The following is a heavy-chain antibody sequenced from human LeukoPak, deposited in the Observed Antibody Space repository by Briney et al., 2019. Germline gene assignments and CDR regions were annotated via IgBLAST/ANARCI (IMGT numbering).Heavy chain of an antibody. V-gene: IGHV4-38-2*01. Sequence: SETLSLTCAVSGFSISSAYYWGWIRQPPGKGLEWIGSIYYSGSSYYNSSLKSRVSISVDTSKNQFSLKLSSVTATDTAVYCCARIRMGHIVVVPASFDFWGQGTLVTVSS. CDR2: IYYSGSS. J-gene: IGHJ4*02. D-gene: IGHD2-2*01. CDR3: ARIRMGHIVVVPASFDF. CDR1: GFSISSAYY.